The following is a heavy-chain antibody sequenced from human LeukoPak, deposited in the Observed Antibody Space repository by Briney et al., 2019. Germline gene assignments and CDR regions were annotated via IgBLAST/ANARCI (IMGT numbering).Heavy chain of an antibody. CDR2: IRSKAYGGTT. CDR1: GFTFGDYS. V-gene: IGHV3-49*04. CDR3: TRYSYGSPWYFYYGMDV. J-gene: IGHJ6*02. Sequence: GRSQRLACTASGFTFGDYSMSWARQAPGKGLQWVGFIRSKAYGGTTEYAASVKGRFTISRDDSKSIAYLQMNSLKTEDTAVYYCTRYSYGSPWYFYYGMDVWGQGTTVTVSS. D-gene: IGHD5-18*01.